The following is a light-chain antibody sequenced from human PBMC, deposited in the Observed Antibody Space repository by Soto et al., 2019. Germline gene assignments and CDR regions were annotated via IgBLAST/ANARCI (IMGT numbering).Light chain of an antibody. CDR1: SSDVGGYNY. J-gene: IGLJ2*01. CDR3: SSYTSSSTRV. Sequence: QSALTQPASVSGSPGQSITISCTGTSSDVGGYNYVSWYQQHPGKAPKVMIYDVSNRPSGVSNRFSVSKSGNTASLTISGLQAEDEADYYCSSYTSSSTRVFGGGTKLTVL. V-gene: IGLV2-14*01. CDR2: DVS.